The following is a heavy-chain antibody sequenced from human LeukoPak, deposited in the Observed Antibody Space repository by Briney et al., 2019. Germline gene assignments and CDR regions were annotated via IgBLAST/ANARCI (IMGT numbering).Heavy chain of an antibody. D-gene: IGHD3-22*01. Sequence: SETLSLTCTVSGGSISSGDYYWSWIRQPPGKGLEWIAYMYYSGSNYYNPSLKSLVTMSADTSKNQLSLKLSSVTAADTAVYYCARPYYYDSRIDHWGQGILVTVSS. V-gene: IGHV4-30-4*01. CDR2: MYYSGSN. CDR1: GGSISSGDYY. CDR3: ARPYYYDSRIDH. J-gene: IGHJ5*02.